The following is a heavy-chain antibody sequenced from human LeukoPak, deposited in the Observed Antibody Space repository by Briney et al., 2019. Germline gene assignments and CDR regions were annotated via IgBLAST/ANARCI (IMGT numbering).Heavy chain of an antibody. CDR2: IKEDGSEK. J-gene: IGHJ4*02. CDR1: GFTFGNYW. V-gene: IGHV3-7*01. D-gene: IGHD3-22*01. Sequence: PGGSLRLSCAASGFTFGNYWMSWVRQAPGKGLEWVANIKEDGSEKYYVDSVEGRFTISRDNAKNSLSLQVNSLSAEDTAVYYCARSRSGYYEDYWGQGTLVTVSS. CDR3: ARSRSGYYEDY.